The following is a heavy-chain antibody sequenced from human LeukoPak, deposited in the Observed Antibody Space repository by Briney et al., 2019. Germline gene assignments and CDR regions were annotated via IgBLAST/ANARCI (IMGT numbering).Heavy chain of an antibody. V-gene: IGHV3-48*03. J-gene: IGHJ4*02. CDR1: GFTFSSCE. CDR2: ISSSGTTI. Sequence: GGSLRLSCAASGFTFSSCEMNWVRQAPGKGLEWVSYISSSGTTIYYADSVKGRFTISRDNAKNSLYLQMNSLRAEDTAVYYCAKGLSSSSLTPLGYWGQGTLVSVSS. D-gene: IGHD6-6*01. CDR3: AKGLSSSSLTPLGY.